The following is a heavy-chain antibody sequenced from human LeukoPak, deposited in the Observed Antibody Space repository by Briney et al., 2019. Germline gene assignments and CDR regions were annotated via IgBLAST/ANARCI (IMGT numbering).Heavy chain of an antibody. CDR1: GFTFSSFA. Sequence: GGSLRLSCAASGFTFSSFAMHWVRQAPGKGLEWVANIKQDGSEKYYVDSVKGRFTISRDNAKNSLYLQMNSLRAEDTAVYYCARLQYSFLYGSGSYGVDYWGQGTLVTVSS. D-gene: IGHD3-10*01. CDR3: ARLQYSFLYGSGSYGVDY. V-gene: IGHV3-7*01. CDR2: IKQDGSEK. J-gene: IGHJ4*02.